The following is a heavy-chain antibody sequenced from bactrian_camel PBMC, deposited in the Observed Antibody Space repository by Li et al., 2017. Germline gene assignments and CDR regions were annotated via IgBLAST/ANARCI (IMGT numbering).Heavy chain of an antibody. D-gene: IGHD2*01. CDR3: TKADRTISGLAQDYYN. J-gene: IGHJ4*01. Sequence: VQLVESGGGSVKTGESLRLSCAASGFTFSIYTMSWVRQAPGKGLEWVSDINSGGSTYYADSVKGRFTISRDNAKNTVYLQLNSLKTEDMAMYYCTKADRTISGLAQDYYNWGQGTQVTVS. V-gene: IGHV3S40*01. CDR1: GFTFSIYT. CDR2: INSGGST.